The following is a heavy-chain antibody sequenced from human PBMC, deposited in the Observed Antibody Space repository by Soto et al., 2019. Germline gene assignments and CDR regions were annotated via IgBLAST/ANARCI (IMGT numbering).Heavy chain of an antibody. CDR3: ARDAGVSGELYY. V-gene: IGHV1-18*01. J-gene: IGHJ4*02. D-gene: IGHD1-26*01. CDR1: GYTFPSYG. Sequence: QVQLVQSGAEVKKPGASGKVSCKASGYTFPSYGISWVRQAPGQGIEWMGWLSAYNGNTNYAEKLQGRVTMTTDTSTSPDYMELRSLRSDDTAVDYCARDAGVSGELYYWGQGTLVTVSS. CDR2: LSAYNGNT.